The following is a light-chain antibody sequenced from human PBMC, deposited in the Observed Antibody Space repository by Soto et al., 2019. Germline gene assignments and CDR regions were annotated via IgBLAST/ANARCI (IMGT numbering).Light chain of an antibody. J-gene: IGLJ1*01. V-gene: IGLV1-40*01. Sequence: QSVLTQPPSVSGAPGQRVTISCTGSSSNIGAGYDVHWYQQLPGTAPKLLIYANRNRPAGVPDRFSASKSGTSASLAISGLQAEDEADYYRQSHDSSTSGYVFGSGTKVTVL. CDR2: ANR. CDR3: QSHDSSTSGYV. CDR1: SSNIGAGYD.